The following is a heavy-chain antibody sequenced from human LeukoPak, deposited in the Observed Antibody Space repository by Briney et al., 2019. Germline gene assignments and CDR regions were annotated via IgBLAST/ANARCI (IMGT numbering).Heavy chain of an antibody. CDR2: IYYSGST. J-gene: IGHJ6*02. CDR1: GGSISSSSYY. Sequence: SETLSLTCTVSGGSISSSSYYWGWIRQPPGKGLEWIGSIYYSGSTYYNPSLKSRVTMSVDTSKNQFSLKLSSVTAADTAVYYCARTRRYYDSSGYPVWGQGTTVTVSS. V-gene: IGHV4-39*01. D-gene: IGHD3-22*01. CDR3: ARTRRYYDSSGYPV.